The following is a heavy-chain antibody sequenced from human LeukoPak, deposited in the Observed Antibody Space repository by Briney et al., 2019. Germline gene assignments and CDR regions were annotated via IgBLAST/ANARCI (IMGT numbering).Heavy chain of an antibody. D-gene: IGHD6-13*01. CDR2: IYTSGST. J-gene: IGHJ5*02. V-gene: IGHV4-61*02. CDR1: GGSISSGSYY. Sequence: PSETLSLTCTVSGGSISSGSYYWSWIRQPAGKGLEWIGRIYTSGSTNYNPSLKSRVTISVDTSKNQFSLKLSSVTAADTAVYYCARGASSWYSDWFDPWGQGTLVTVSS. CDR3: ARGASSWYSDWFDP.